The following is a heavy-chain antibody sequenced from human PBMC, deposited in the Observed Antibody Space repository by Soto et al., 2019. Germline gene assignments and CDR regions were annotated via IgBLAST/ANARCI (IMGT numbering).Heavy chain of an antibody. CDR3: AKGLGRTIFGEGYFDL. Sequence: GGSLRLSCAASGFTFSSYAMSWVRQAPGKGLEWVSAISGSGGSTYYADSVKGRFTISRDNSKNTLYLQMNSLRAEDTAVYYCAKGLGRTIFGEGYFDLWGRGTLVTVSS. J-gene: IGHJ2*01. V-gene: IGHV3-23*01. CDR2: ISGSGGST. CDR1: GFTFSSYA. D-gene: IGHD3-3*01.